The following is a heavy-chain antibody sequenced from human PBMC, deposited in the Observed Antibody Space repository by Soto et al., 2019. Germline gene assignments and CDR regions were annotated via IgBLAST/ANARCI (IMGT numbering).Heavy chain of an antibody. Sequence: ASLKVSCKSSGSTFTSYYMHCVRHSPGQGLEWMGIINPSGGSTSYAQKFQGRVTMTRDTSTSTVYMELSSLRSEDTAVYYCARTAVPASRSGYCYYWGQGTLVTVSS. J-gene: IGHJ4*02. V-gene: IGHV1-46*03. CDR2: INPSGGST. D-gene: IGHD3-3*01. CDR3: ARTAVPASRSGYCYY. CDR1: GSTFTSYY.